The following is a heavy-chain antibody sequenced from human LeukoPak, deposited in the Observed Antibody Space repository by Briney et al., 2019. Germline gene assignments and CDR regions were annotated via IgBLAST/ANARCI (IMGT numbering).Heavy chain of an antibody. J-gene: IGHJ4*02. Sequence: GMSLRLSCEASGFAFGSHGMHWVRQAPGKGLEWVAVISYDGSNKYYADSVKGRFTISRDNSKNTLYLQMNSLRAEDTAVYCCAKVAVAVATTLIDYWGQGTLVTVSS. CDR1: GFAFGSHG. CDR3: AKVAVAVATTLIDY. D-gene: IGHD5-12*01. CDR2: ISYDGSNK. V-gene: IGHV3-30*18.